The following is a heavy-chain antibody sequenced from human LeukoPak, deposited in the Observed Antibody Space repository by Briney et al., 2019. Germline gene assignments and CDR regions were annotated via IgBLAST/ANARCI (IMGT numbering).Heavy chain of an antibody. D-gene: IGHD3-22*01. CDR3: ARPHLGYDSSSDY. J-gene: IGHJ4*02. CDR1: GFTFSSYA. CDR2: ISGSGGST. Sequence: PGGSLRLSCAASGFTFSSYAMSWVRQAPGKGLEWVSAISGSGGSTYYADSVKGRFTISRDNSKNTLYLQMNSLRAEDTAVYYCARPHLGYDSSSDYWGQGTLVTVSS. V-gene: IGHV3-23*01.